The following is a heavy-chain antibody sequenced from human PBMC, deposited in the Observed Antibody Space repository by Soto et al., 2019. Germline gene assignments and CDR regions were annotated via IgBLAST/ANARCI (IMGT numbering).Heavy chain of an antibody. CDR2: INSDGSST. Sequence: EVQLVESGGGLVQPGGSLRLSCAASGFTFSSYWMHWVRQAPGKGLVWVSRINSDGSSTSYADSVKGRFTISRDNDKNTLYLQMNSLRAEYTAVYYCARGRVSRIGRWFDPLGQGTLVTVSS. CDR1: GFTFSSYW. D-gene: IGHD3-16*01. V-gene: IGHV3-74*01. CDR3: ARGRVSRIGRWFDP. J-gene: IGHJ5*02.